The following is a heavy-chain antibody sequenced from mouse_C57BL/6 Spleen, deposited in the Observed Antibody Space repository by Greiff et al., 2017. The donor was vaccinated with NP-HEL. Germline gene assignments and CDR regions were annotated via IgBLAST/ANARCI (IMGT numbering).Heavy chain of an antibody. J-gene: IGHJ1*03. CDR2: ISYDGSN. Sequence: EVKLLESGPGLVKPSQSLSLTCSVTGYSITSGYYWNWIRQFPGNKLEWMGYISYDGSNNYNPSLKNRISITRDTSKNQFFLKLNSVTTEDTATYYWARVPDSSGYGYFDVWGTGTTVTVSS. CDR3: ARVPDSSGYGYFDV. D-gene: IGHD3-2*02. CDR1: GYSITSGYY. V-gene: IGHV3-6*01.